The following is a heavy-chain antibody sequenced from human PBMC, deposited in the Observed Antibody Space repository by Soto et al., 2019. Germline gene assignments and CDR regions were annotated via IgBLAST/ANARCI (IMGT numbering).Heavy chain of an antibody. CDR2: IKEDGGEQ. CDR1: GFSFSSYW. D-gene: IGHD4-4*01. CDR3: AITTSTVSYWFDP. J-gene: IGHJ5*02. V-gene: IGHV3-7*03. Sequence: EIQLMQSGGGLVRPGGSLRLSCAASGFSFSSYWMSWVGQAPGKGPEWVANIKEDGGEQHYVDSVKGRFTISRDNTENSLFLQMNNLRAEDSAIYYCAITTSTVSYWFDPWGPGTQVTVSS.